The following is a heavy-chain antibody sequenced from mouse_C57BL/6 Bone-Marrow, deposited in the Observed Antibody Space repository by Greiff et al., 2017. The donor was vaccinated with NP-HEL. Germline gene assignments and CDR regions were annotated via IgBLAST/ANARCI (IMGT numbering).Heavy chain of an antibody. D-gene: IGHD1-1*01. V-gene: IGHV1-15*01. CDR3: TRWEYYGVATDWYFDV. Sequence: VQLQQSGAELVRPGASVTLSCKASGYTFTDYEMHWVKQTPVHGLEWIGAIDPETGGTAYNQKFKGKAILTADKSSSTAYMELRSLTSEDSAVYYCTRWEYYGVATDWYFDVWGTGTTVTVSS. J-gene: IGHJ1*03. CDR2: IDPETGGT. CDR1: GYTFTDYE.